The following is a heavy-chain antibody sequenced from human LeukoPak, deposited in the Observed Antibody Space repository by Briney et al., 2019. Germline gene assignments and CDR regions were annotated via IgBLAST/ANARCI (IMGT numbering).Heavy chain of an antibody. V-gene: IGHV1-2*02. D-gene: IGHD1-26*01. J-gene: IGHJ3*02. CDR2: INPNSGGT. CDR3: ARDRELGPFDAFDI. CDR1: GCTFTGYY. Sequence: ASVKVSCKASGCTFTGYYMHWVRQAPGPGLEWMGWINPNSGGTNYAQKFQGRVTMTRDTSISTAYMELSRLRSDDTAVYYCARDRELGPFDAFDIWGQGTMVTVSS.